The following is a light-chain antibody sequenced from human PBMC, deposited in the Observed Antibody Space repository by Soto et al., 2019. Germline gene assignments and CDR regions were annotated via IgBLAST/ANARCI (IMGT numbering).Light chain of an antibody. CDR1: SRDVGSYNL. CDR3: SSYTRSSTWV. CDR2: EVS. Sequence: QSALTQPASVSGFSGQSITISCNGTSRDVGSYNLVSWHQQHPGKAPKLMIFEVSNRPSGVSNRFSASKSGSTASLTISGLQAEDEGDFYCSSYTRSSTWVFGGGTKVTVL. J-gene: IGLJ3*02. V-gene: IGLV2-14*02.